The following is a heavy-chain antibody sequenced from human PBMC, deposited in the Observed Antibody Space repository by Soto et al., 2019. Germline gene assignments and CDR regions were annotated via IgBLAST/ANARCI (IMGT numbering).Heavy chain of an antibody. CDR2: IGWNGVSI. V-gene: IGHV3-9*01. CDR1: GFAFDEYV. D-gene: IGHD2-2*01. Sequence: DVQLVQSGGGLVQPGRSLRLSCAATGFAFDEYVMHWVRQAPGKGLEWVGSIGWNGVSIDYADSVKGRFTISRDNAKNSLFLQMNSLTTEDTALYFCAKSRVVPYFDRWGQGTLVTVSS. CDR3: AKSRVVPYFDR. J-gene: IGHJ4*02.